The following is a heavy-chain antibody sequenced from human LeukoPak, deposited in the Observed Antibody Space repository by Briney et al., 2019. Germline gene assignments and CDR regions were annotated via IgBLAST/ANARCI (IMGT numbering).Heavy chain of an antibody. CDR1: GGSISGYF. D-gene: IGHD2-15*01. V-gene: IGHV4-59*01. CDR3: ARLSSSYYFDY. J-gene: IGHJ4*02. Sequence: SETLSLTCSVSGGSISGYFWTWIRQPPGKELEWIGYIHYSGNTNYNPSLKSRVTMLVDTSKNQFSLKLSSVAAADTAVYYCARLSSSYYFDYWGQGTLVTVSS. CDR2: IHYSGNT.